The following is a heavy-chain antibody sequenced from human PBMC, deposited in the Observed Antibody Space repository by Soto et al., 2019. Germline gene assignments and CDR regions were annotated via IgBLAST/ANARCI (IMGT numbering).Heavy chain of an antibody. J-gene: IGHJ4*02. CDR3: ARDLGPRDYGDYANVVPYYFDY. Sequence: GGSLRLSCAASGFTFSSYSMNWVRQAPGKGLEWVSSISSSSSYIYYADSVKGRFTISRDNAKNSLYLQMNSLRAEDTAVYYCARDLGPRDYGDYANVVPYYFDYWGQGTLVTVSS. CDR2: ISSSSSYI. D-gene: IGHD4-17*01. CDR1: GFTFSSYS. V-gene: IGHV3-21*01.